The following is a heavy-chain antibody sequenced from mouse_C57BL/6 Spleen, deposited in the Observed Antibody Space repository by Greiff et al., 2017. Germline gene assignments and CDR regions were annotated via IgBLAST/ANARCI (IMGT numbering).Heavy chain of an antibody. D-gene: IGHD4-1*01. Sequence: LQLQQSGPELVKPGASVKIPCKASGYTFTDYNMDWVKQSHGKSLEWIGDINPNNGGTIYNQKFKGKATLTVDKASSTAYMELRSLTSEDTAVYYCAKLGRGGDAMDYWGQGTSGTVSS. V-gene: IGHV1-18*01. CDR3: AKLGRGGDAMDY. CDR1: GYTFTDYN. J-gene: IGHJ4*01. CDR2: INPNNGGT.